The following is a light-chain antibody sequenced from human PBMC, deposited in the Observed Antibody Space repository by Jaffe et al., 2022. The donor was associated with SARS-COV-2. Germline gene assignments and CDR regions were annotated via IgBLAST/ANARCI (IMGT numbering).Light chain of an antibody. Sequence: QSGLTQPASVSGSPGQSITISCTGTSNDVGGYNYVSWYQHHPGKAPKLMIYDVSNRPSGVSNRFSGSKSGNTASLTISGLQAEDEADYYCTSYTSISTVIFGGGTKLTVL. J-gene: IGLJ2*01. V-gene: IGLV2-14*03. CDR2: DVS. CDR1: SNDVGGYNY. CDR3: TSYTSISTVI.